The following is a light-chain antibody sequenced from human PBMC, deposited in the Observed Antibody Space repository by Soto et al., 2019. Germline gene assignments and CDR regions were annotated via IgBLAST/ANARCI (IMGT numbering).Light chain of an antibody. CDR3: QQYGSSPLT. V-gene: IGKV3-20*01. J-gene: IGKJ4*01. Sequence: DIVLTQSPGTLSLSAGERATLSCRASQSVSSNYLAWYQQNPGQAPKVLTYRASSRATGIPDRSSGSGSGTNFTLPISRLEPEDFAVYYCQQYGSSPLTFGGGTRWIS. CDR2: RAS. CDR1: QSVSSNY.